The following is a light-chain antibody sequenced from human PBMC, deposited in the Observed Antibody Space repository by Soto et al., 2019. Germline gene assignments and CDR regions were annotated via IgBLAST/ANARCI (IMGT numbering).Light chain of an antibody. Sequence: QSVLTQAPSGAGTPEQRVTISCSGSSSNIGSNTVSWYQQLPGTAPKLLIYNNNQRPSGVPDRFSASKSGTSASLAISGLQSEDEAAYYCAAWDDNLNVVFGGGTKLTVL. CDR3: AAWDDNLNVV. CDR2: NNN. CDR1: SSNIGSNT. J-gene: IGLJ2*01. V-gene: IGLV1-44*01.